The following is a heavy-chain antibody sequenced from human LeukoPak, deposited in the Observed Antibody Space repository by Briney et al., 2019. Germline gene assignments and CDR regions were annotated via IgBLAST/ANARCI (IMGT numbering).Heavy chain of an antibody. J-gene: IGHJ4*02. CDR1: GYTFTGYY. V-gene: IGHV1-2*02. CDR3: ARSPRKDYYDSSGYYWGPARAPPGLDY. Sequence: ASVKVSCKASGYTFTGYYMHWVRQAPGQGLEWMGWINPNSGGTNYAQKFQGGVTMTRDTSISTAYMELSRLRSDGTAVYYCARSPRKDYYDSSGYYWGPARAPPGLDYWGQGTLVTVSS. D-gene: IGHD3-22*01. CDR2: INPNSGGT.